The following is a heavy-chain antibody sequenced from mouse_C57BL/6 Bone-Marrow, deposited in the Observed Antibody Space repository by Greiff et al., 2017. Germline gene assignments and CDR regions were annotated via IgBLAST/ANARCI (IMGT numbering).Heavy chain of an antibody. CDR1: GYTFTSYW. J-gene: IGHJ2*01. CDR3: AIEVVATSYFGY. Sequence: QVQLQQPGAELVKPGDSVKVSCKASGYTFTSYWMHWVKQRPGQGLEWIGRIHPSDSATNYNQKFTGKATLTVDKSSSTAYMQLSSLTSEDSAVYYCAIEVVATSYFGYWGQGTTLTVSS. CDR2: IHPSDSAT. V-gene: IGHV1-74*01. D-gene: IGHD1-1*01.